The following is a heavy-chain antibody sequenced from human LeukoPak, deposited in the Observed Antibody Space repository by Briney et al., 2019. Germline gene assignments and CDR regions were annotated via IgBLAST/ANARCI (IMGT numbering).Heavy chain of an antibody. CDR2: INSDGSST. D-gene: IGHD2-2*01. J-gene: IGHJ4*02. Sequence: GGSLRLSCAASGFTFSSYWMHWVRQAPGKGRGWVSRINSDGSSTSYADSVKGRFTISTHNAKNTLYLQMNRLRAEDTAVYYCARGYCSSTSCLTPFAYWGQGTLVTVSS. CDR3: ARGYCSSTSCLTPFAY. V-gene: IGHV3-74*01. CDR1: GFTFSSYW.